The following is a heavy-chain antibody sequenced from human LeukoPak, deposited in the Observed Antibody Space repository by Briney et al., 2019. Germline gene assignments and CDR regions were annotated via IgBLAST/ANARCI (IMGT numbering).Heavy chain of an antibody. V-gene: IGHV3-23*01. CDR3: TKDRRGPAAGTWYFDS. J-gene: IGHJ4*02. CDR2: ITAIDGRT. CDR1: GFTFSGYP. Sequence: GRSLRPSCAASGFTFSGYPMHWVRQAPGRGLEWVSSITAIDGRTYYADSVRGRFTISRDNSKNTVNLQLNSLRAGDTAIYYCTKDRRGPAAGTWYFDSWGQGTLVTVSS. D-gene: IGHD6-13*01.